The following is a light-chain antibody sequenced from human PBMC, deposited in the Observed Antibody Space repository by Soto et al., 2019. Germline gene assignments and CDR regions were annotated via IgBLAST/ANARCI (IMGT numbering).Light chain of an antibody. CDR3: QQYGGSPPIT. V-gene: IGKV3-20*01. J-gene: IGKJ5*01. CDR2: GAF. CDR1: ESVSSTY. Sequence: EVVLTQSPGTLSLSPGERATLSCRASESVSSTYLVWYQHKPGQAPRLLIYGAFTRATGIPDRFSGSGSGTDFTLTISRLEPEDFAVYYCQQYGGSPPITFGQGTRLEIK.